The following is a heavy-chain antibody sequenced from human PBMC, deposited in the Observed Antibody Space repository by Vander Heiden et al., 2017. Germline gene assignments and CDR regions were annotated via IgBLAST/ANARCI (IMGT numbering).Heavy chain of an antibody. V-gene: IGHV3-15*07. Sequence: EVQLVESGGGLVKPGESLRLSCAASGFTFRNAWMNWVRQAPGKGLEWVGLIKNGGATVYAAPVTGRFTISRDDSKNTNYLQMSSLKTEDTAVYYCTADVPERGQGEVDYWGQGTLVTVSS. CDR2: IKNGGAT. D-gene: IGHD2-21*01. J-gene: IGHJ4*02. CDR1: GFTFRNAW. CDR3: TADVPERGQGEVDY.